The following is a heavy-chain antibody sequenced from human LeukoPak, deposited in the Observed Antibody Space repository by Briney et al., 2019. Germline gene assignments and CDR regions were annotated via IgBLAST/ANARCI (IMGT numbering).Heavy chain of an antibody. J-gene: IGHJ3*02. CDR3: ARGGWTHDAAFDI. Sequence: ASVKVSCKASGGTFSSYAISWVRQAPGQGLEWMGWINPNSGGTNYAQKFQGRVTMTRDTSISTAYMELSRLRSDDTAVYYCARGGWTHDAAFDIWGQGTMVTVSS. V-gene: IGHV1-2*02. CDR1: GGTFSSYA. CDR2: INPNSGGT. D-gene: IGHD3/OR15-3a*01.